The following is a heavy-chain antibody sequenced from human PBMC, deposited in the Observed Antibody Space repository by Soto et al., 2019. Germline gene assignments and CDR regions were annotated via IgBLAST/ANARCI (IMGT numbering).Heavy chain of an antibody. Sequence: GGSLRLSCEASGFIFSSYAMNWVRQAPGKGLQWVSSITGSSDYTSYIASVKGRFTISRDNSKNTLYLQMNSLRAEDTAVYFCAKEQTTGAHYALDYWRQGTLATVSS. CDR1: GFIFSSYA. D-gene: IGHD2-8*02. V-gene: IGHV3-23*01. CDR2: ITGSSDYT. J-gene: IGHJ4*02. CDR3: AKEQTTGAHYALDY.